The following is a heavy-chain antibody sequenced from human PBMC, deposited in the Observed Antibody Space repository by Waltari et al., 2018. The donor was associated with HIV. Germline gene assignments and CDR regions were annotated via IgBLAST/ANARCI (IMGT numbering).Heavy chain of an antibody. D-gene: IGHD2-15*01. Sequence: GLEWVSSISGSGDNTYYADSVKGRFTISRDNSKNTLSLQMNSLRAEDTAFYYCAKTRGYCSGGSCYGDYWGQGALVTVSS. CDR3: AKTRGYCSGGSCYGDY. J-gene: IGHJ4*02. CDR2: ISGSGDNT. V-gene: IGHV3-23*01.